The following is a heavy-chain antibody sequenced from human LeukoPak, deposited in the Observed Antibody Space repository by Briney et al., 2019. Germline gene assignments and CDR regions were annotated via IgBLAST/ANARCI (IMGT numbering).Heavy chain of an antibody. CDR1: GYTFTGYY. CDR2: INPNTGGT. V-gene: IGHV1-2*06. J-gene: IGHJ4*02. Sequence: ASVKVSCKASGYTFTGYYMHWVRQAPGQGLECMGRINPNTGGTNYVQKLQGRVTVTRDTSISTAYMELSSLRSDDTAVYYCARERDGDYARGLDYWGQGTLVTVSS. CDR3: ARERDGDYARGLDY. D-gene: IGHD4-17*01.